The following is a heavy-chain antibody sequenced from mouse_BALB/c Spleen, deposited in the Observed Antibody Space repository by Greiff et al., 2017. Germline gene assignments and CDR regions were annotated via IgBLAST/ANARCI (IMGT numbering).Heavy chain of an antibody. J-gene: IGHJ4*01. CDR2: IYPGDGDT. Sequence: QGQLQQSGAELVRPGSSVKISCKASGYAFSSYWMNWVKQRPGQGLEWIGQIYPGDGDTNYNGKFKGKATLTADKSSSTAYMQLSSLTSEDSAVYFCARRTLYYAMDYWGQGTSVTVSS. CDR3: ARRTLYYAMDY. CDR1: GYAFSSYW. V-gene: IGHV1-80*01.